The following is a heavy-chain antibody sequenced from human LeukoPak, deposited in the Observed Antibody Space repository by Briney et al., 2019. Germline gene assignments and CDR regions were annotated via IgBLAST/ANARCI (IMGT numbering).Heavy chain of an antibody. D-gene: IGHD3-10*01. CDR1: GYTFTSYG. V-gene: IGHV1-18*01. Sequence: ASVKVSCKASGYTFTSYGISWVRQAPGQGLEWMGWINSHNGNTDYAQNLQGRVTMTTDTSTSTAYMELRSLRSDDTAVYYCAGGSGSYLDYWGQGTLVTVSS. CDR3: AGGSGSYLDY. J-gene: IGHJ4*02. CDR2: INSHNGNT.